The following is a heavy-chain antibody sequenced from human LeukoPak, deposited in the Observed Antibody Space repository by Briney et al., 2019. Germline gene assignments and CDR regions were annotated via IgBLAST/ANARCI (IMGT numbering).Heavy chain of an antibody. V-gene: IGHV3-48*01. CDR2: ISSSSSTI. J-gene: IGHJ4*02. D-gene: IGHD7-27*01. CDR1: GFTFSSYS. Sequence: PGGSLRLSCAASGFTFSSYSMNWVRQAPGKGLEWISYISSSSSTIYYADSVKGRFTISRDNAKNSLYLQMNSLRVEDTAVYYCARDLNWETYWGQGTLVSVSS. CDR3: ARDLNWETY.